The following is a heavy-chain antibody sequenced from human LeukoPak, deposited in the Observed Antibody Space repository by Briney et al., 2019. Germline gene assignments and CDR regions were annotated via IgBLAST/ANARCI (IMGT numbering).Heavy chain of an antibody. J-gene: IGHJ4*02. CDR1: GFTFTKFA. CDR3: VKDRSSSWYLILYFEY. CDR2: VSDSGGST. Sequence: GGSLRLSCATSGFTFTKFAMSWVRQAPGKGLEWVSGVSDSGGSTYYADSVKGRFTISRDRSKNTLFLQMDSLRGDDTAVYYCVKDRSSSWYLILYFEYWGQGILVTVSS. D-gene: IGHD6-13*01. V-gene: IGHV3-23*01.